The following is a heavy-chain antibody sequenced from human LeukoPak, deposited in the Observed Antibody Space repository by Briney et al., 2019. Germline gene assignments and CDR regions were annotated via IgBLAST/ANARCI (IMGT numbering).Heavy chain of an antibody. D-gene: IGHD3-16*02. V-gene: IGHV6-1*01. CDR3: VRGNYVWGSYRTNWFDP. CDR1: GDSVSSNSAA. CDR2: TYYRSKWYN. Sequence: SQTLSLSCAISGDSVSSNSAAWSWIRQSPSRGLEWLGRTYYRSKWYNDYAVSVKSRITINPDTSKNQSSLQPNSVTPEDTAVYYCVRGNYVWGSYRTNWFDPWGQGTLVTVSS. J-gene: IGHJ5*02.